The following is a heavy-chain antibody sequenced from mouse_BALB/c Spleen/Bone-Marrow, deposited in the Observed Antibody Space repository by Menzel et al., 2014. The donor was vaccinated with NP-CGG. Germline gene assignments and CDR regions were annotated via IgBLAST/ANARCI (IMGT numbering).Heavy chain of an antibody. Sequence: VQLQQSGAELVKPGTSVKLSCKASGYNFTSYWINWVKLRPGQGLEWIGDIYPGSGSTNYNEKFKSKATLTVDTSSSTAYMQLSNLAAGDSARYYCAIFSQLGLLAYWRQGTLVTVSA. V-gene: IGHV1-55*01. CDR3: AIFSQLGLLAY. J-gene: IGHJ3*01. CDR1: GYNFTSYW. CDR2: IYPGSGST. D-gene: IGHD3-1*01.